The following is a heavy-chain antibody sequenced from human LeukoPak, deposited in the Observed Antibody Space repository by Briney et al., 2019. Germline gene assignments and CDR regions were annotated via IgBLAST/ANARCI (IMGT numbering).Heavy chain of an antibody. CDR3: AREYYGSGTYYRLDY. CDR2: IKQDGSEK. Sequence: GGSLRLSCAASGFTFSHYWMSWVRQAPGTGLEWVANIKQDGSEKYYVDSVKGRFTISRDNAKNSLYLQMSSLRAEDTALYYCAREYYGSGTYYRLDYWGQGILVTVSS. D-gene: IGHD3-10*01. J-gene: IGHJ4*02. V-gene: IGHV3-7*01. CDR1: GFTFSHYW.